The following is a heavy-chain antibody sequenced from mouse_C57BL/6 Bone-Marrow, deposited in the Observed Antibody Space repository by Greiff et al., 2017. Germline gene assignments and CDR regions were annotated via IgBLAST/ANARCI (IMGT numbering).Heavy chain of an antibody. CDR3: AREGAYYSNAWFAY. Sequence: QVQLLQPGAELVKPGASVKLSCKASGYTFTSYWMQWVKQRPGQGLEWIGEIDPSDSYTNYNQKFKGKATLTVDTSSSTAYMQLSSLTSEDSAVYYCAREGAYYSNAWFAYWGQGTLVTVSA. CDR1: GYTFTSYW. V-gene: IGHV1-50*01. D-gene: IGHD2-5*01. CDR2: IDPSDSYT. J-gene: IGHJ3*01.